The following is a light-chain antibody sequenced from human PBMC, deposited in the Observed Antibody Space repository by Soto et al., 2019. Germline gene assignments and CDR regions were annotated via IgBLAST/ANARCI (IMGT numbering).Light chain of an antibody. J-gene: IGLJ1*01. Sequence: QSALTQPASVSGSPGQSITISCTGASSDVGGFNSVSWYQLRPGTAPKLILYDVVDRPSGVSYLFSGSKSGNTASLTISGLKAADEADYFCSSYTSTMTNVFGSGTKLTVL. CDR3: SSYTSTMTNV. CDR1: SSDVGGFNS. V-gene: IGLV2-14*03. CDR2: DVV.